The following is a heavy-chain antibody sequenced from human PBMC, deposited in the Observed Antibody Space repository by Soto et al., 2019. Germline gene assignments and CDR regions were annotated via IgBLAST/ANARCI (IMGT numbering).Heavy chain of an antibody. J-gene: IGHJ4*02. CDR1: GGTFSSYA. CDR2: IIPIFGTA. Sequence: QVQLVQSGAEVKKPGSSVQVSCKASGGTFSSYAISWVRQAPGQGLEWMGGIIPIFGTANYAQKFQGRVTITADESTSTAYMELSRLRSEDTAVYYCARGGITMVRGLFDYWGQGTLVTVSS. V-gene: IGHV1-69*01. CDR3: ARGGITMVRGLFDY. D-gene: IGHD3-10*01.